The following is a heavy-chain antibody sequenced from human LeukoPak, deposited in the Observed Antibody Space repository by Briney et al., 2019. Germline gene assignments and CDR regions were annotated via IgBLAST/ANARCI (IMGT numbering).Heavy chain of an antibody. CDR1: GGAISSYY. CDR3: ARERIAVAGGYYFDY. D-gene: IGHD6-19*01. Sequence: PSETLSLTCTVSGGAISSYYWSWIRQPPGKGLEWIGYIYYGGSTNYNPSLKSRVTISVDTSNNQFSLKLSSVTAADTAVYYCARERIAVAGGYYFDYWVQGTLVTVSS. CDR2: IYYGGST. V-gene: IGHV4-59*01. J-gene: IGHJ4*02.